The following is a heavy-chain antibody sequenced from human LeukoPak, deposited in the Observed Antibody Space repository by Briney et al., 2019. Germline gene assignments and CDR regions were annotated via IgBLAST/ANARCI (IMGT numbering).Heavy chain of an antibody. D-gene: IGHD5-18*01. CDR3: AKERGYSYGSDAFDI. V-gene: IGHV3-9*03. J-gene: IGHJ3*02. Sequence: GGSLRLSCAASGFTFDDYAMHWVRQAPGKGLEWVSGISWNSGSIGYADSVKGRFTISRDNAKNSLYLQTNSLRAEDMALYYCAKERGYSYGSDAFDIWGQGTMVTVSS. CDR1: GFTFDDYA. CDR2: ISWNSGSI.